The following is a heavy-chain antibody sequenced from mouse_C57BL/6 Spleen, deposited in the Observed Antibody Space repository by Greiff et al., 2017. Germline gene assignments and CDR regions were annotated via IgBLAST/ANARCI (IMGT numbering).Heavy chain of an antibody. V-gene: IGHV1-64*01. CDR2: IHPNSGST. CDR3: ASYSNYGAWFAY. J-gene: IGHJ3*01. CDR1: GYTFTSYW. D-gene: IGHD2-5*01. Sequence: QVQLQQSGAELVKPGASVKLSCKASGYTFTSYWMHWVKQRPGQGLEWIGMIHPNSGSTNYNEKFKSKATLTVDKSSSTAYMQLSSLTSEDSAVYYCASYSNYGAWFAYWGQGTLVTVSA.